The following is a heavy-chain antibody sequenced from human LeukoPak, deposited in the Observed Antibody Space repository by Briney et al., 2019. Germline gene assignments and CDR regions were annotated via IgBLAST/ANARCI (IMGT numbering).Heavy chain of an antibody. V-gene: IGHV3-23*01. CDR3: AKRRDSGGYRANDALDI. J-gene: IGHJ3*02. CDR1: GFTFSSYA. Sequence: PGGSLRLSCAASGFTFSSYALSWVRQAPGKGLEWVSSISGRGHNTDYADSMKGRGTISRDNSKNTLYLQMNSLRGADTAVYYCAKRRDSGGYRANDALDIWGQGTMVTVSS. CDR2: ISGRGHNT. D-gene: IGHD3-22*01.